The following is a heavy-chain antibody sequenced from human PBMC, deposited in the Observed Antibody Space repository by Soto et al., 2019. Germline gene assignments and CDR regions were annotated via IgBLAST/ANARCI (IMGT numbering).Heavy chain of an antibody. J-gene: IGHJ5*02. V-gene: IGHV3-64*01. CDR1: GFTFSSYA. CDR2: ISSNGGST. Sequence: EVQLVESGGGLVQPEGSLRLSCAASGFTFSSYAMHWVRQAPGKGLEYVSAISSNGGSTYYANSVKGRFTISRDNSKNTLYLQMGSLRAEDMAVYYCARDNYYGSGSYLWFDPWGQGTLVTVSS. D-gene: IGHD3-10*01. CDR3: ARDNYYGSGSYLWFDP.